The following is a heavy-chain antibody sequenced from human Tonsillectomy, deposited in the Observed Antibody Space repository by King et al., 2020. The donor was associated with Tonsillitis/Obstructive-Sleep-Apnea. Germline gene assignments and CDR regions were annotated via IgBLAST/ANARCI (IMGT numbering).Heavy chain of an antibody. V-gene: IGHV3-48*02. J-gene: IGHJ5*02. CDR1: GFTFSSYS. CDR2: ISSSSSTI. CDR3: ARGRRDRFTIFGVVIIPVWFDP. D-gene: IGHD3-3*01. Sequence: QLVQSGGGLLQPGGSLRLSCAASGFTFSSYSMNWVRQAPGKGLEWVSYISSSSSTIYYADSVKGRFTISRDNAKNSLYLQMNSLRDEDTAVYYCARGRRDRFTIFGVVIIPVWFDPWGQGTLVTVSS.